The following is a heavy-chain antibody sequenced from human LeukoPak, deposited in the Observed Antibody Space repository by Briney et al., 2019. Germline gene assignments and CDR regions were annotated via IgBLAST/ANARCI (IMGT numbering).Heavy chain of an antibody. CDR3: ARALQFIYCSGGSCYSGGYYYYYGMDV. D-gene: IGHD2-15*01. V-gene: IGHV3-74*01. CDR1: GFTFSSYW. J-gene: IGHJ6*02. Sequence: GGSLRLSCAASGFTFSSYWMHWVRQAPGKGLVWVSRINSDGSSTSYADSVKGRFTISRDNAKNTLYLQMNSLRVEDTAVYYCARALQFIYCSGGSCYSGGYYYYYGMDVWGQGTTVTVSS. CDR2: INSDGSST.